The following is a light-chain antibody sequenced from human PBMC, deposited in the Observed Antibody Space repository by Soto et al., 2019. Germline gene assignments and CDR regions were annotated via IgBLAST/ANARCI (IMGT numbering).Light chain of an antibody. J-gene: IGLJ7*01. Sequence: QSALTQPASVSGSPGQSITISCTGTSSDVGSYKLVSWYQQHPGKAPKLMISEVSKRPSGISDRFSGSKSGSTASLTISGLQAEDEADYYCCSYAGTSTPTVFGGGTQLTVL. V-gene: IGLV2-23*02. CDR2: EVS. CDR3: CSYAGTSTPTV. CDR1: SSDVGSYKL.